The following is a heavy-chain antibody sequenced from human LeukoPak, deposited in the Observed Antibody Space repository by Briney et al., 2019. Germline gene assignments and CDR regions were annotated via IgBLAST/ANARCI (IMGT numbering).Heavy chain of an antibody. V-gene: IGHV3-48*03. D-gene: IGHD5-24*01. Sequence: PGGSLRLSCAASGFGFSNYEMNWVRLAPGKALEWISYISSSGTTMYYADSVKGRFTVSRDNAKNSLYLQMNSLRAEDTAVYYCARGGGTGYNYNAFDIWGQGTMVTVSS. J-gene: IGHJ3*02. CDR3: ARGGGTGYNYNAFDI. CDR1: GFGFSNYE. CDR2: ISSSGTTM.